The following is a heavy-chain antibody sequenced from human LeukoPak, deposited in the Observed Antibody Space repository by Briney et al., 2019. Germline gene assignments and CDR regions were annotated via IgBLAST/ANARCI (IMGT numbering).Heavy chain of an antibody. J-gene: IGHJ4*02. CDR2: ISPDGRIQ. CDR3: ARVPGAAPDY. CDR1: GFTFNIYT. Sequence: GGSLILSCASSGFTFNIYTIHWVRHAPGKRLEWVATISPDGRIQYYVDSVTGRHTLSRQNTMNAPSLEMNNLRTEDTAVYCCARVPGAAPDYWGEGSLVIVSS. V-gene: IGHV3-30*04. D-gene: IGHD4-17*01.